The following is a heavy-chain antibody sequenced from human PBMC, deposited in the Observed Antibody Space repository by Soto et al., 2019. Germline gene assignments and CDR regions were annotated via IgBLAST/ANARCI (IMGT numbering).Heavy chain of an antibody. Sequence: SEALSLTCSVSGGSINSYWWSWIRQPAGKGLEWIGRVYSSGTTDYNPSLNSRATLSVETSKNQFSLKLSSVTAADTAVYYCARDIGSYAYGEGYWGQGIQVTVSS. V-gene: IGHV4-4*07. CDR2: VYSSGTT. J-gene: IGHJ4*02. CDR1: GGSINSYW. D-gene: IGHD3-10*01. CDR3: ARDIGSYAYGEGY.